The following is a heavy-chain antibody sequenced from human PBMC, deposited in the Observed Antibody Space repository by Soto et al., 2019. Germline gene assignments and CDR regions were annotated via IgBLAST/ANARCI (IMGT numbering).Heavy chain of an antibody. V-gene: IGHV3-23*01. J-gene: IGHJ4*02. CDR1: GLPFKSYA. D-gene: IGHD1-26*01. CDR3: AKGQYSGVAGGLDY. CDR2: ISGSGGST. Sequence: GGSLRLSCAASGLPFKSYAMSWVRQAPGKGLEWVSGISGSGGSTDYADSVKGRFTISRDNSKNTLYLQMNSLRVEDTALYYCAKGQYSGVAGGLDYWGQGTLVTVSS.